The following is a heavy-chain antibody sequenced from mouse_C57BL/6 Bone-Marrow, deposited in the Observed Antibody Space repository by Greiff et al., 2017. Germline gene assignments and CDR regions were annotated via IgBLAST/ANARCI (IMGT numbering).Heavy chain of an antibody. CDR1: GFNIKDDY. CDR2: IDPENGDT. CDR3: TTLANWVFDY. D-gene: IGHD4-1*01. Sequence: VQLQQSGAELVRPGASVKLSCTASGFNIKDDYMHWVKQRPEQGLEWIGWIDPENGDTEYASKFQGKATITADTSSNTAYLQLSSLTSEDTAVYYCTTLANWVFDYWGQGTTLTVAS. J-gene: IGHJ2*01. V-gene: IGHV14-4*01.